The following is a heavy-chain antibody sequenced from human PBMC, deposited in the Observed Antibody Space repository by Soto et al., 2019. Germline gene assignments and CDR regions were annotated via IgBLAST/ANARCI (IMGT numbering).Heavy chain of an antibody. CDR1: GYTFTSYY. CDR3: ARDVVVLPAAIHTGDYYYGMDV. V-gene: IGHV1-46*01. J-gene: IGHJ6*02. CDR2: INPSGGST. Sequence: ASVKVSCKASGYTFTSYYMHWVRQPPGQGLEWMGIINPSGGSTIYAQKFQGRVTMTRDTSTSTVYMELSSLRSEDTAVYYCARDVVVLPAAIHTGDYYYGMDVWGQGTTVTVSS. D-gene: IGHD2-2*02.